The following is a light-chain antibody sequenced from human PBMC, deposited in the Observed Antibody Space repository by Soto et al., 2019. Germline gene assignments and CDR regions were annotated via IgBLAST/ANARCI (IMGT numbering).Light chain of an antibody. J-gene: IGLJ1*01. CDR3: CSYAGTFYV. CDR1: SSDFGGYNY. V-gene: IGLV2-11*01. CDR2: DVS. Sequence: QSVLTQPRSVSGSAGQSVTISCTGTSSDFGGYNYVSWYQHHPGKAPKLMIYDVSERPSGVPDRFSVSKSGNTASLTISGLQAEDEADYYCCSYAGTFYVFGTGTKVTAL.